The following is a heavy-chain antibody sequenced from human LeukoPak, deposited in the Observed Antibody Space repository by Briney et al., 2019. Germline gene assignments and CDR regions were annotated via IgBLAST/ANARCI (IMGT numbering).Heavy chain of an antibody. J-gene: IGHJ4*02. CDR3: AKDGNYYGSGEPHFADY. Sequence: QPGGSLRLSCAASGLTFSSYAMSWVRQAPGKGLEWVSAISGSGGSTYYADSVKGRFTISRDNSKNTLYLQMNSLRAEDTAVYYCAKDGNYYGSGEPHFADYWGQGTLVTVSS. CDR2: ISGSGGST. V-gene: IGHV3-23*01. CDR1: GLTFSSYA. D-gene: IGHD3-10*01.